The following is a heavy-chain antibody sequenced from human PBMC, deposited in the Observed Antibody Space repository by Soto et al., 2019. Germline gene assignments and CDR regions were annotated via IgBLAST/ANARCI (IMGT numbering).Heavy chain of an antibody. CDR3: ARDLPAAGYYYYYGMDV. D-gene: IGHD6-13*01. J-gene: IGHJ6*02. CDR1: GGSISSYY. CDR2: IYTSGST. V-gene: IGHV4-4*07. Sequence: SETLSLTCTVSGGSISSYYWSWIRQPAGKGLEWIGRIYTSGSTNYNPSLKSRVTMSVDTSKNQFSLKLSSVTAADTAVYYCARDLPAAGYYYYYGMDVWGQGTTVTVSS.